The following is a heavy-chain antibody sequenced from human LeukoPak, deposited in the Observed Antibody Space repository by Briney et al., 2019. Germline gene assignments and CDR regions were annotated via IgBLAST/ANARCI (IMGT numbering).Heavy chain of an antibody. Sequence: GGSLRLSCAASGFTFSNYAMSWVRQAPGKGLEWVSLISGTGGSTYYVASLRGRITISRDNSKNTLYLQMNSLRAEDTAVYYCAKERRDGYSLGVVYWGQGTLVTVSS. J-gene: IGHJ4*02. CDR2: ISGTGGST. D-gene: IGHD5-24*01. V-gene: IGHV3-23*01. CDR1: GFTFSNYA. CDR3: AKERRDGYSLGVVY.